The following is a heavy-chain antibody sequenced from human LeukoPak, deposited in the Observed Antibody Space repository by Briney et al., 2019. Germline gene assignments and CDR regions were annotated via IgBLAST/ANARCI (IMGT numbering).Heavy chain of an antibody. J-gene: IGHJ4*02. D-gene: IGHD6-13*01. CDR2: IYHSGST. CDR3: ARDLLAAAGSGLGY. CDR1: GGSISSGGYS. V-gene: IGHV4-30-2*01. Sequence: PLETLSLTCAVSGGSISSGGYSWSWIRQPPGKGLEWIGYIYHSGSTYYNPSLKSRVTISVDRSKNQFSLKLSSVTAADTAVYYCARDLLAAAGSGLGYWGQGTLVTVSS.